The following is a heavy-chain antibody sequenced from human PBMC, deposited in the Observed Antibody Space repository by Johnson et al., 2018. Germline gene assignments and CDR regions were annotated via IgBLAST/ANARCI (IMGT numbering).Heavy chain of an antibody. J-gene: IGHJ3*02. Sequence: QVQLQQWGAGLLKPSETLSLTCAVYGGSFSGYYWSWIRQPPGKGLEWIGEINHSGSTNYNPSLKSRVTISVDTAKNQFSLKLGSVTAADTAVYYCARVALRWDACDIWGQGTMVTVSS. V-gene: IGHV4-34*01. CDR2: INHSGST. CDR1: GGSFSGYY. CDR3: ARVALRWDACDI. D-gene: IGHD6-13*01.